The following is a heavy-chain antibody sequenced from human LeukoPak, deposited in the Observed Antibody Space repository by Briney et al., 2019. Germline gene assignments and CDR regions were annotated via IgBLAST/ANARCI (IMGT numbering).Heavy chain of an antibody. CDR1: GYTFTSYG. CDR2: ISAYNGNT. J-gene: IGHJ4*02. Sequence: ASVKVSCKASGYTFTSYGISWVRRAPGQGLEWMGWISAYNGNTNYAQKFQGRVTITRDTSASTAYMELSSLRSEDTAVYYCARPLRLPQWLATTFGYWGQGTLVTVSS. CDR3: ARPLRLPQWLATTFGY. D-gene: IGHD6-19*01. V-gene: IGHV1-18*01.